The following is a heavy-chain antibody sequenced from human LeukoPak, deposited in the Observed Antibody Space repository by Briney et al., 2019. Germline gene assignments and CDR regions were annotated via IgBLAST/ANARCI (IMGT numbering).Heavy chain of an antibody. J-gene: IGHJ4*02. V-gene: IGHV1-24*01. CDR3: ATDGPAYSGSYSGSLDY. D-gene: IGHD1-26*01. Sequence: GASVKVSCKVSGYTLTELSMHWVRQPPGKGLEWMGGFDPEDGETIYAQKFQGRVTMTEDTSTDTAYMELSSLRSEDTPVYYCATDGPAYSGSYSGSLDYWGQGTLVTVSS. CDR2: FDPEDGET. CDR1: GYTLTELS.